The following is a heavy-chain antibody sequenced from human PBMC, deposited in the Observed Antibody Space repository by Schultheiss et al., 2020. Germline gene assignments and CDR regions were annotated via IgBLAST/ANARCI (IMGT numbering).Heavy chain of an antibody. J-gene: IGHJ4*02. CDR3: ARTVANYGDYTY. V-gene: IGHV4-31*03. D-gene: IGHD4-17*01. Sequence: SETLSLTCTVSGDSISSGGYYWSWIRQHPGKGLEWIGYIYYSGSTYYNPSLKSRVTISVDTSKNQFSLKLSSVTAADTAVYYCARTVANYGDYTYWGQGTLVTVSS. CDR1: GDSISSGGYY. CDR2: IYYSGST.